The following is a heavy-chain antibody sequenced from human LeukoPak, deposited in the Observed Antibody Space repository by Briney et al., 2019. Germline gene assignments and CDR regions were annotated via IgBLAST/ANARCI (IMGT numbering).Heavy chain of an antibody. CDR2: IYYSGST. CDR3: ARDFSSASWTYFYYYMDV. D-gene: IGHD2-2*01. Sequence: SETLSLTCNVSGDSISSSTYYWAWIRQPPGKGLEWIGTIYYSGSTYYNPSLQSRVTISVDTSKNQFSLKLSSVTAADTAVYYCARDFSSASWTYFYYYMDVWGKGTTVTVSS. J-gene: IGHJ6*03. CDR1: GDSISSSTYY. V-gene: IGHV4-39*07.